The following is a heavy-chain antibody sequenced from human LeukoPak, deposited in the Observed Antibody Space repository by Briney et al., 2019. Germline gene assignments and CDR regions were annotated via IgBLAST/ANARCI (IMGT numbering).Heavy chain of an antibody. V-gene: IGHV1-18*01. CDR3: ARDYYCSGGRCSDCFDP. CDR1: GYTFTSYG. J-gene: IGHJ5*02. D-gene: IGHD2-15*01. Sequence: ASVKVSCKASGYTFTSYGISWVRQAPGQGLEWMGWISAYSANTNYAQRFQGRVTMTTDTSTSTAYMELRSLTSDDTAVYFCARDYYCSGGRCSDCFDPWGQGTLVTVSS. CDR2: ISAYSANT.